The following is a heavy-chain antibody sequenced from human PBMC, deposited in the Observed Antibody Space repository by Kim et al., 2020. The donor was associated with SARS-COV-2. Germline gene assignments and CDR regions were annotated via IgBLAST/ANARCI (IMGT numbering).Heavy chain of an antibody. Sequence: NPALTSRVTISVDTSKNQFSLKLSSVTAADTAVYYCASPGYSYGVDYFDYWGQGTLVTVSS. J-gene: IGHJ4*02. V-gene: IGHV4-34*01. D-gene: IGHD5-18*01. CDR3: ASPGYSYGVDYFDY.